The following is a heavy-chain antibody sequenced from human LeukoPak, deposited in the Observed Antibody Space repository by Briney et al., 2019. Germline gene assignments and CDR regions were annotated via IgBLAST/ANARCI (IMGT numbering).Heavy chain of an antibody. V-gene: IGHV4-30-2*01. CDR2: IYHSGST. Sequence: SQTLSLTCAVSGGSISSGGYSWSWIRQPPGKGLEWIGYIYHSGSTYYNPSLKSRVTISVDTSKNQFSLKLSSVTAADTAVYYCARVSARGDYDYYYGMDVWGQGTTVTVSS. D-gene: IGHD2-21*02. CDR3: ARVSARGDYDYYYGMDV. J-gene: IGHJ6*02. CDR1: GGSISSGGYS.